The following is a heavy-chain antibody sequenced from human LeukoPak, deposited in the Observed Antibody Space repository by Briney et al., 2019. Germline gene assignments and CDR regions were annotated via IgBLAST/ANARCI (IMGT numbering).Heavy chain of an antibody. CDR2: IYYSGST. Sequence: PSETLSLTCTVSGGSISSSSYYWGWIRQPPGKGLEWIGSIYYSGSTYYNPSLKSRVTISVDTSKNQFSLKLSSVTAANTAVYYCARTRSSGWFRLVDYWGQGTLVTVSS. D-gene: IGHD6-19*01. CDR3: ARTRSSGWFRLVDY. J-gene: IGHJ4*02. V-gene: IGHV4-39*07. CDR1: GGSISSSSYY.